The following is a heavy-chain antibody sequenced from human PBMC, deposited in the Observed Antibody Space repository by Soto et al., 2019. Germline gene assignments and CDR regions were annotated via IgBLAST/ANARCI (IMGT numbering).Heavy chain of an antibody. V-gene: IGHV3-53*04. D-gene: IGHD3-22*01. CDR3: AKGHSDSYYYFDY. CDR2: LYTVGST. J-gene: IGHJ4*02. CDR1: GFSVSSNY. Sequence: GGSLRLSCAVSGFSVSSNYMSWVRQTPGKGLEWVSILYTVGSTYYADSVKGRFTISRHESKNTLFLQMDSLRPEDTAVYYCAKGHSDSYYYFDYSGQGALVTVSS.